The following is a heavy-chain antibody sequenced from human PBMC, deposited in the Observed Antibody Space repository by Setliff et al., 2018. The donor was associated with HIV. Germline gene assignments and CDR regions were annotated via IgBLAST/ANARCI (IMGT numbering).Heavy chain of an antibody. CDR2: ISYDGTSK. J-gene: IGHJ4*02. Sequence: GGSLRLSCAASGFTFSTHGMHWVRQAPGKGLEWVAIISYDGTSKHYADSVKGRFTISRDNSKNTLYLHLNNLRGDETAVYYCAKGCGGAGFCYYADYWGQGTVVTVSS. V-gene: IGHV3-30*18. CDR3: AKGCGGAGFCYYADY. CDR1: GFTFSTHG. D-gene: IGHD2-21*01.